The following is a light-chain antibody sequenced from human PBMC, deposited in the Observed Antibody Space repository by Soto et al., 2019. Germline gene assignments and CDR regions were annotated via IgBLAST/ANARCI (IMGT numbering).Light chain of an antibody. J-gene: IGKJ2*01. Sequence: EMVLTQSPATLSLSPGERATLSFSASQSVRYYLAWYQQKPGQAPRLLIYDALVRATDIPARFSGSGSATDYTLTISSVEPEDFAVYYCQQRSNWPPWYTFGQGTKLEIK. CDR1: QSVRYY. CDR2: DAL. CDR3: QQRSNWPPWYT. V-gene: IGKV3-11*01.